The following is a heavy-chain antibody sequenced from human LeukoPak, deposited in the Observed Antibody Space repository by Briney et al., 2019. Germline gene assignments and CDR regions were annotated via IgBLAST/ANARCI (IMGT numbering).Heavy chain of an antibody. J-gene: IGHJ6*02. Sequence: ASVTVSCTASGYTFTSYGISWVRQAPGQGLEWMGWISAYNGNTNYAQKLQGRVTMTTDTSTSTAYMELRSLRSDDTAVYYCARGASHYDFWSGYSNYYGMDVWGQGTTVTVSS. CDR2: ISAYNGNT. V-gene: IGHV1-18*01. D-gene: IGHD3-3*01. CDR1: GYTFTSYG. CDR3: ARGASHYDFWSGYSNYYGMDV.